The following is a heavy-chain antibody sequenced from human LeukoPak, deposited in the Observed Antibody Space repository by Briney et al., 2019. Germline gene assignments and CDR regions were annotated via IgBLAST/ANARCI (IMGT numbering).Heavy chain of an antibody. CDR2: IWYDGSNK. D-gene: IGHD5-24*01. J-gene: IGHJ1*01. Sequence: GGSLRLSCAASGFTFGGNGRHGSRQAQAKGWDWWAVIWYDGSNKYYGDSVKGRFTISRDNSKKTLYLQVNSLRVEDTAVYYCARGDGYNDAEYLQHWGQGTLVTVS. V-gene: IGHV3-33*01. CDR3: ARGDGYNDAEYLQH. CDR1: GFTFGGNG.